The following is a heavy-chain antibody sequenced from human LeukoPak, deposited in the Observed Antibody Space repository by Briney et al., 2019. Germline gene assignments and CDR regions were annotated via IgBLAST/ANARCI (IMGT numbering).Heavy chain of an antibody. D-gene: IGHD3-22*01. J-gene: IGHJ4*02. V-gene: IGHV3-30*04. CDR2: ISYDGSNK. CDR1: GFTFSSYA. CDR3: ARVTLYSGGYYYDK. Sequence: QPGGSLRLSCAASGFTFSSYAMHWVRQAPGKGLEWVAVISYDGSNKYYADSVKGRFTISRDNSKNTLYLQMNSLRAEDTAVYYCARVTLYSGGYYYDKWGQGTLVTVSS.